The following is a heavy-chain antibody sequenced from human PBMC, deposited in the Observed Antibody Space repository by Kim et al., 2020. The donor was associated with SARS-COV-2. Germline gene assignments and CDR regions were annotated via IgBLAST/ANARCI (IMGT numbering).Heavy chain of an antibody. CDR2: INHSGST. Sequence: SETLSLTCAVYGGSFSGYYWSWIRQPPGKGLEWIGEINHSGSTNYNPSLKSRVTISVDTSKNQFSLKLSSVTAADTAVYYCARSPAVAGYYYFDYWGQGTLVTVSS. D-gene: IGHD6-19*01. V-gene: IGHV4-34*01. CDR1: GGSFSGYY. CDR3: ARSPAVAGYYYFDY. J-gene: IGHJ4*02.